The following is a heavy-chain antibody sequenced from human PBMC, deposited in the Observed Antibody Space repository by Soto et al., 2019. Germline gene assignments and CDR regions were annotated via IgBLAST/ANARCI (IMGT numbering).Heavy chain of an antibody. J-gene: IGHJ6*02. CDR3: ARVSYYDSSGPGSDMDV. CDR1: GYTFTSYG. Sequence: QVQLVQSGAEVKKPGASVKVSCKASGYTFTSYGISWVRQAPGQGLEWMGWISAYNGNTNYAQKLQGRVTMTTDTSTSTAYMELRSVRYEDAAVYYCARVSYYDSSGPGSDMDVWGQGTTVTVSS. CDR2: ISAYNGNT. D-gene: IGHD3-22*01. V-gene: IGHV1-18*01.